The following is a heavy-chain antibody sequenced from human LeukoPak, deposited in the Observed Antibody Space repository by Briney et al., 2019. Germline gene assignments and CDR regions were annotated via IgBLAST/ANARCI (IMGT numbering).Heavy chain of an antibody. CDR1: GFTVSSNY. CDR2: IYSGGST. D-gene: IGHD1-7*01. J-gene: IGHJ4*02. CDR3: AKDRDKGNYYFDY. Sequence: GGSLRLSCAASGFTVSSNYMSWVRQAPGKGLEWVSVIYSGGSTYYADSVKGRFTISRDNSKNTLYLQMNSLRAEDTAAYYCAKDRDKGNYYFDYWGQGTLVTVSS. V-gene: IGHV3-53*05.